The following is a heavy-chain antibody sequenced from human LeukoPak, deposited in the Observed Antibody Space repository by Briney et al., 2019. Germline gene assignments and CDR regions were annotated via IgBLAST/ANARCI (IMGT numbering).Heavy chain of an antibody. J-gene: IGHJ4*02. V-gene: IGHV4-38-2*02. CDR2: IYHSGNT. Sequence: PPEILSLTCAVSGYSISSGYYWGWIRQPPGKGLEWIGSIYHSGNTYYNPSLKSRVTISVDTSKNQFSLKLSSVTAADTAVYHCARDARDFWSDHHERFDYWGQGTVVTVSS. CDR1: GYSISSGYY. CDR3: ARDARDFWSDHHERFDY. D-gene: IGHD3-3*01.